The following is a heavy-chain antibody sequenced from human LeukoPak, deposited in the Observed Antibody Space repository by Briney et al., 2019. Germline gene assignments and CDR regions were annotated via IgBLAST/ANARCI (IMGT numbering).Heavy chain of an antibody. Sequence: ASVTVSCVVSGYTLTELSMHWVRQAPGKGLEGMGGFYPEDGETIYAQKFQGRVTMTEDTSTDTAYMELSSLRSEDTAVYYCARDRVTNYGDYGAFDIWGQGTMVTVSS. CDR1: GYTLTELS. V-gene: IGHV1-24*01. CDR2: FYPEDGET. D-gene: IGHD4-17*01. CDR3: ARDRVTNYGDYGAFDI. J-gene: IGHJ3*02.